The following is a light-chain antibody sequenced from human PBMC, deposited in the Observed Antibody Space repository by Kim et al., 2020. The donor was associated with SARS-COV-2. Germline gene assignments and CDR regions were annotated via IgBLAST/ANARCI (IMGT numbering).Light chain of an antibody. CDR2: RDS. CDR3: QVWDGRAVV. Sequence: SYELTQPLSVSVALGQTARMTCGGDNIENRNVHWYQQRPGQAPILLIYRDSKRPSGIPERVSGSNWGNTATLTISGVQAGDEADYYCQVWDGRAVVFGGGTQLTVL. CDR1: NIENRN. J-gene: IGLJ2*01. V-gene: IGLV3-9*01.